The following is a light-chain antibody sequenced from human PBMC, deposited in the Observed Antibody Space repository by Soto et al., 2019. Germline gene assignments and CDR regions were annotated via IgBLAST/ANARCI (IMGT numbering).Light chain of an antibody. J-gene: IGKJ4*01. CDR3: QQYYSYSPLT. CDR2: DAS. Sequence: DIQMPQSPSTLSASVGDRVTITCRASKSISSWLAWYQQKPGKAPKLLIYDASSXESGVASRFSGSGSGTEFTLTISSLQPDDFTTYYCQQYYSYSPLTFGGGTKVDIK. CDR1: KSISSW. V-gene: IGKV1-5*01.